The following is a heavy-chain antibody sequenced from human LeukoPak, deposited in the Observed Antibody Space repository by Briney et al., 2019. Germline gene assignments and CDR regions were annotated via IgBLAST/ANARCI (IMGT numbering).Heavy chain of an antibody. CDR1: GFTFSSYA. V-gene: IGHV3-30*04. CDR3: ASGHGRSPGYYFDY. J-gene: IGHJ4*02. D-gene: IGHD1-14*01. CDR2: ISYDGSNK. Sequence: PGGSLRLSCAASGFTFSSYAMHWVRQAPGKGLEWVAVISYDGSNKYYADSVKGRFTISRDNSKNTLYLQMNSLRAEDTAVYYCASGHGRSPGYYFDYWGQGTLVTVSS.